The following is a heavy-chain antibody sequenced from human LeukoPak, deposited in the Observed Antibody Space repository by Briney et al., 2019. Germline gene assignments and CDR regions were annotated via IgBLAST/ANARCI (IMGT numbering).Heavy chain of an antibody. CDR2: MNPNSGNT. Sequence: ASVKVSCKASGYTFTSYDINWVRQATGQGLEWMGWMNPNSGNTGYAQKFQGRVTMTRNTSISTAYMELNSLRSEDTAVYYCARAPRYNWNDDRDFDYWGQGTLVTVSS. D-gene: IGHD1-20*01. J-gene: IGHJ4*02. V-gene: IGHV1-8*01. CDR3: ARAPRYNWNDDRDFDY. CDR1: GYTFTSYD.